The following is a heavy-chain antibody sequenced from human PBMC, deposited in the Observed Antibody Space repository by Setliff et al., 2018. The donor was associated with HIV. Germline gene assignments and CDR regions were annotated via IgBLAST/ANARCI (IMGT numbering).Heavy chain of an antibody. Sequence: GGSLRLSCAASGFTFSNYAMSWVRQAPGKGLEWVADISHDGSIEDYADSVRGRFTISRDNSKSAVYLQMNSLRAEDTAVYHCAKSGFGVVALGINNYFDPWGQGTLVTVSS. CDR3: AKSGFGVVALGINNYFDP. CDR1: GFTFSNYA. V-gene: IGHV3-30*18. J-gene: IGHJ5*02. D-gene: IGHD3-10*01. CDR2: ISHDGSIE.